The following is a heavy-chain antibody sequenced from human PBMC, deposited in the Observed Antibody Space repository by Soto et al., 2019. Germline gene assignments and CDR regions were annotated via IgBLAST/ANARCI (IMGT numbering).Heavy chain of an antibody. CDR1: GGSFSNYA. D-gene: IGHD6-6*01. CDR2: IIPIFGTA. CDR3: ARDRIAARPVYYYYGMDV. V-gene: IGHV1-69*05. J-gene: IGHJ6*02. Sequence: SVKVSCKASGGSFSNYAFSWVRQAPGQGLEWMGGIIPIFGTANYAQKFQGRVTITRDTSASTAYMELSSLRSEDTAVYHCARDRIAARPVYYYYGMDVWGQGTTVTVSS.